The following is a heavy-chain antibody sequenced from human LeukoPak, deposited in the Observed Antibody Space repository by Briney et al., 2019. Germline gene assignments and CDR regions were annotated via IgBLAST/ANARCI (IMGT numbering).Heavy chain of an antibody. CDR1: GGSFSGYY. V-gene: IGHV4-34*01. J-gene: IGHJ4*02. CDR2: INHSGST. CDR3: ARGLWFGRIDY. D-gene: IGHD3-10*01. Sequence: SETLSLTCAVYGGSFSGYYWSWIRQPPGKGLEWIGEINHSGSTNYNPSLKSRVTISVDTSKNQFSLKLSSVTAADTAVYYCARGLWFGRIDYWGQGTLVTVSS.